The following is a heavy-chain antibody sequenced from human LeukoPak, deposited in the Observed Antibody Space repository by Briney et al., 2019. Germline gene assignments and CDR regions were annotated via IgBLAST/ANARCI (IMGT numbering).Heavy chain of an antibody. Sequence: GGSLRLSCVVSGFTVSSNYMSWVRQAPGKGLEWVSVIYSGGSTYYADSVKGRFTISRDNSKNTLYLQMNSLRAEDTAVYYCARDIGYSSGWVRGDYWGQGTLVAVSS. V-gene: IGHV3-53*01. CDR2: IYSGGST. CDR1: GFTVSSNY. J-gene: IGHJ4*02. D-gene: IGHD5-18*01. CDR3: ARDIGYSSGWVRGDY.